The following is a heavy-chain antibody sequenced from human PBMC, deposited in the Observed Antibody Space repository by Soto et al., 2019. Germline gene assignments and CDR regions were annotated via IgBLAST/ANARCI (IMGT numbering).Heavy chain of an antibody. Sequence: PSETLSLTCTVSGASISGYYWSWIRQPPGKGLEWVGHIYYSGISNYNPSLKSRVTMSVDTSKNQFSLNLTSLNAADTAVYYCARNYDVLTGQERAFDIWGQGTMVTVSS. V-gene: IGHV4-59*01. D-gene: IGHD3-9*01. J-gene: IGHJ3*02. CDR3: ARNYDVLTGQERAFDI. CDR1: GASISGYY. CDR2: IYYSGIS.